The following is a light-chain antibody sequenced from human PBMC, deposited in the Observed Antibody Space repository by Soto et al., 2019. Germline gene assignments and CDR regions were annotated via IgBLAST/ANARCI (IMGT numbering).Light chain of an antibody. V-gene: IGKV1-5*03. Sequence: DIQMTQSPSTLSASVGDRVTITCRASQSISSWLAWYQQKPGKAPNLLIYKASSLESGVPSRFSGSGSGTEFTLTISSLQPEDFATYYCQQYTTYMWTFGQGTKVDIK. CDR3: QQYTTYMWT. CDR1: QSISSW. CDR2: KAS. J-gene: IGKJ1*01.